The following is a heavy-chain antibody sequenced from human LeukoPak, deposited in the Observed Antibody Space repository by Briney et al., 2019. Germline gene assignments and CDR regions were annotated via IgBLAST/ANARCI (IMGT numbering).Heavy chain of an antibody. Sequence: ASVRVSCKASGYTFTSNYMHWVRQAPGQGLEWMGIINPSGGSTSYAQKFQGRVTMTRDTSTSTVYMELSSLRSDDTAVYYCARGTYYYDSSGQLPHDYWGQGTLVTVSS. CDR2: INPSGGST. J-gene: IGHJ4*02. D-gene: IGHD3-22*01. V-gene: IGHV1-46*01. CDR3: ARGTYYYDSSGQLPHDY. CDR1: GYTFTSNY.